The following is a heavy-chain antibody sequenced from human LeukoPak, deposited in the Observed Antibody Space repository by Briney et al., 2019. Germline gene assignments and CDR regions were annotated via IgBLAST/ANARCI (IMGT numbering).Heavy chain of an antibody. V-gene: IGHV3-30*19. CDR3: ARAWGYYGSGSSSIGY. Sequence: GSLRLSCAASGFTFSSYGMHWVRQAPGKGLEWVAVISYDGSNKYYADSVKGRFTISRDNSKNTLYLQMNSLRAEDTAVYYCARAWGYYGSGSSSIGYWGQGTLVTVSS. CDR2: ISYDGSNK. J-gene: IGHJ4*02. CDR1: GFTFSSYG. D-gene: IGHD3-10*01.